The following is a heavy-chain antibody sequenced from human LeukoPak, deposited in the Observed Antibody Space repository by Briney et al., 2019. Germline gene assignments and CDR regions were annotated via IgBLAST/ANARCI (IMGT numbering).Heavy chain of an antibody. V-gene: IGHV3-30-3*01. CDR1: GFTFSSYA. CDR2: ISYDGSNK. J-gene: IGHJ4*02. CDR3: ARAGGCSSTSCSSDY. D-gene: IGHD2-2*01. Sequence: GGSLRLSCAASGFTFSSYAMQWVRQAPGKGLEWVAVISYDGSNKYYADSVKGRFTISRDNSKNTLYLQMDSLRAEDTAVYYCARAGGCSSTSCSSDYWGQGTLVTVSS.